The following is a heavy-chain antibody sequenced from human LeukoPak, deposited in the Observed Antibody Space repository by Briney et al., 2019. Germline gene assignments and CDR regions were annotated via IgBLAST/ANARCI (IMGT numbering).Heavy chain of an antibody. Sequence: KASETLSLTCTVSGGSISSYYWSWIRQPPGKGLEWIGYIYYSGSTNYNPSLKSRVTISVDTSKNQFSLKLSSVTAADTAVYYCARGGGLGYCSSTSCYAFDYWGQGTLVTVS. V-gene: IGHV4-59*01. CDR3: ARGGGLGYCSSTSCYAFDY. D-gene: IGHD2-2*01. CDR2: IYYSGST. CDR1: GGSISSYY. J-gene: IGHJ4*02.